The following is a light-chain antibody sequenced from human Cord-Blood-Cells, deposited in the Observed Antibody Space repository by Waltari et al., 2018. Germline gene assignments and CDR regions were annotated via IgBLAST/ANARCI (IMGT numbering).Light chain of an antibody. CDR2: RNN. J-gene: IGLJ3*02. Sequence: QSVLTQPPSASGTPGQRATISCSGSSSNTGSTYVYWYQQLPGTAPKLLIYRNNQRPSGVPDRFSGSKSGTSASLAISGLRSEDEADYYCAAWDDSLSGWVFGGGTKLTVL. CDR3: AAWDDSLSGWV. CDR1: SSNTGSTY. V-gene: IGLV1-47*01.